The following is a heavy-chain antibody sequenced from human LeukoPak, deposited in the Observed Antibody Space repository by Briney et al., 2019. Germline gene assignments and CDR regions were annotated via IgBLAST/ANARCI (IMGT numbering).Heavy chain of an antibody. CDR2: INQDGSQK. D-gene: IGHD2-15*01. Sequence: GGSLRLSCAASGFTFSSCWMTWVRKAPGKGLEWVANINQDGSQKHYVDSVEGRFTISRDNAKNSLYLQMNSLRAEDTAVYYCARDIGSIVVVVAATLDYWGQGTLVTVSS. V-gene: IGHV3-7*01. CDR3: ARDIGSIVVVVAATLDY. J-gene: IGHJ4*02. CDR1: GFTFSSCW.